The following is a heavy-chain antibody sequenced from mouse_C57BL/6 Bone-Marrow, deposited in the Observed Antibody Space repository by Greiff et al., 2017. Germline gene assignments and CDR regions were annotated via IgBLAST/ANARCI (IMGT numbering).Heavy chain of an antibody. Sequence: EVQGVESGGDLVKPGGSLKLSCAASGFTFSSYGMSWVRQTPDKRLEWVATISSGGSYTYYPDSVKGRFTISRDNAKNTLYLQMSSLKSEDTAMYYCERQRGRYYYGSPAWFAYWGQGTLVTVSA. D-gene: IGHD1-1*01. CDR1: GFTFSSYG. V-gene: IGHV5-6*01. J-gene: IGHJ3*01. CDR2: ISSGGSYT. CDR3: ERQRGRYYYGSPAWFAY.